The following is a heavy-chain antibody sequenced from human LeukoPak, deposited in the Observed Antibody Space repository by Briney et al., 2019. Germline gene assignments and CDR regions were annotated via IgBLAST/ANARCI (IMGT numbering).Heavy chain of an antibody. J-gene: IGHJ5*02. CDR2: IYYSGST. D-gene: IGHD6-19*01. CDR3: ERVEAVGGTSWLDP. CDR1: GGSFSRHY. V-gene: IGHV4-59*11. Sequence: PSETLSLTCSVPGGSFSRHYWSWIRQPPGKGLELIGYIYYSGSTSYNPSLRSRVTMSVDTSKNQFSLKLSSVTAADTAVYYCERVEAVGGTSWLDPWGQGTLVTASS.